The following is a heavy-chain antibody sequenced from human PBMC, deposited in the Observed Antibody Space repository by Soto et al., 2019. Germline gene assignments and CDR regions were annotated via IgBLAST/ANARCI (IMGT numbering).Heavy chain of an antibody. CDR3: AKGAGLGSSGYYPQ. D-gene: IGHD3-22*01. V-gene: IGHV3-43*01. CDR1: GFTFDDYT. CDR2: ISWDGGST. Sequence: GGSLRLSCAASGFTFDDYTMHWVRQALGKGLEWVSLISWDGGSTYYADSVKGRFTISRDNSKNSLYLQMNSLRTEDTALHYCAKGAGLGSSGYYPQWGQGTLVTVSS. J-gene: IGHJ4*02.